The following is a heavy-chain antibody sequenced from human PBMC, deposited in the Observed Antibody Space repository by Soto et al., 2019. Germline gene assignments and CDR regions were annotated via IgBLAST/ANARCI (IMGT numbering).Heavy chain of an antibody. CDR1: GFTFNDYA. D-gene: IGHD5-12*01. V-gene: IGHV3-49*03. CDR2: IRTKAYGGTT. Sequence: PGGSLRLSCTTSGFTFNDYAMSWFRQAPGKGLEWVGFIRTKAYGGTTEYAASVKGRFTISRDDSKTIAYLQMNSLKTEDTALYYCTRDPPSGYASWGQGPLVTVSS. CDR3: TRDPPSGYAS. J-gene: IGHJ5*02.